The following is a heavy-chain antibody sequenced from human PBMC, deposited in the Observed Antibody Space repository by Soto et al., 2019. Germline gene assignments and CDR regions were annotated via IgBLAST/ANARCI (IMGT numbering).Heavy chain of an antibody. D-gene: IGHD5-12*01. Sequence: QVQLVESGGGGVQPGRSLRLSCAASGFNFSSYAMHWVRQAPGKGLEWVAVISYDGSNKYYADSVKGRFTISRDNSKNTLYLRMNGLRAEHTAVNYWASDSGYDSNAADGFDIWVQGTMDTVSS. CDR3: ASDSGYDSNAADGFDI. CDR1: GFNFSSYA. CDR2: ISYDGSNK. V-gene: IGHV3-30-3*01. J-gene: IGHJ3*02.